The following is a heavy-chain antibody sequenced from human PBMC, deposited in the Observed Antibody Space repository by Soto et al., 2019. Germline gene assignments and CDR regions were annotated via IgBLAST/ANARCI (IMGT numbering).Heavy chain of an antibody. Sequence: QVQLVQSGAEVKKPGSSVKVSCKASGGTFSSYAISWVRQAPGQGLEWLGGIIPIFGTANYAQKFQGRVTITADESTSTAYMELSSLRSEDTGVYYCARKRREYGDGGPFGYWGQGPLVTVYS. CDR1: GGTFSSYA. D-gene: IGHD4-17*01. J-gene: IGHJ4*02. CDR2: IIPIFGTA. V-gene: IGHV1-69*12. CDR3: ARKRREYGDGGPFGY.